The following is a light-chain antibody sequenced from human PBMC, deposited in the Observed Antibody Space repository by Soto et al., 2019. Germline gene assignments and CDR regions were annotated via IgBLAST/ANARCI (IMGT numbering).Light chain of an antibody. CDR2: GAS. CDR3: QQSFSNPYT. Sequence: DIQMTRSPSSLSASVGDRVTITCRASQSISSYLNWYQQKPGKAPKFLIYGASSLQSGVPSRFSGSGSGTDFTLTISSLQPEDFATYYCQQSFSNPYTFGQGTKLEIK. CDR1: QSISSY. V-gene: IGKV1-39*01. J-gene: IGKJ2*01.